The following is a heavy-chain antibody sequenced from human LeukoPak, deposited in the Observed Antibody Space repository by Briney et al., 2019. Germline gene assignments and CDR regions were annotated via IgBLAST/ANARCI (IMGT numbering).Heavy chain of an antibody. V-gene: IGHV4-59*01. J-gene: IGHJ5*02. Sequence: PSETLSLTCTASGGSISSYYWSWIRQPPGKGLEWIGYIYYSGSTNYNPSLKSRVTISVDTSKNQFSLKLSSVTAADTAVYYCARLVVVPAAFLFDPWGQGTLVTVSS. CDR1: GGSISSYY. CDR2: IYYSGST. CDR3: ARLVVVPAAFLFDP. D-gene: IGHD2-2*01.